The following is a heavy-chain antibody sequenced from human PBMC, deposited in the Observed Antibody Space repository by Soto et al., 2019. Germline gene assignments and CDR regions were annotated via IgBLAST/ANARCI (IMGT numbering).Heavy chain of an antibody. CDR1: GYTFTSYD. V-gene: IGHV1-8*01. J-gene: IGHJ6*02. D-gene: IGHD3-3*01. CDR3: ARGTYYDFWSGHYYYGMDV. Sequence: ASVKVSCKASGYTFTSYDINWVRQATGQGLEWMGRMNPNSGNTGYAQKFQGRVTMTRNTSISTAYMELSSLRSEDTAVYYCARGTYYDFWSGHYYYGMDVWGQGTTVTVSS. CDR2: MNPNSGNT.